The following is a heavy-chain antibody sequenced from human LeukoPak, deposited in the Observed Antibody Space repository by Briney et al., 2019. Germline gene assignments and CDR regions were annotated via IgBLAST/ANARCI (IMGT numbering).Heavy chain of an antibody. CDR3: ARTTDLTFDY. V-gene: IGHV4-31*03. CDR2: IYYSGST. D-gene: IGHD4-17*01. J-gene: IGHJ4*02. CDR1: GGSISSGGYY. Sequence: SETLSLTCTVSGGSISSGGYYWSWIRQHPGKGLEWTGYIYYSGSTYYNPSLKSRVTISVDTSKNQFSLKLSSVTAADTAVYYCARTTDLTFDYWGQGTLVTVSS.